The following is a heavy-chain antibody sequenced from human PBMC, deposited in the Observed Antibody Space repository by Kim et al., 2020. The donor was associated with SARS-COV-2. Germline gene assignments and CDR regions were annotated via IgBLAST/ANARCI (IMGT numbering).Heavy chain of an antibody. D-gene: IGHD3-10*01. Sequence: SETLSLTCTVSGYSISSGYFWVWIRQPPGKGLECLGDIYHSGSTSYNPSLKSRITISVDTSKNQFSLKLSSVTAADTAVYYCARGVRGIGYYFDYWGQGTLVTVSS. CDR2: IYHSGST. CDR1: GYSISSGYF. V-gene: IGHV4-38-2*02. J-gene: IGHJ4*02. CDR3: ARGVRGIGYYFDY.